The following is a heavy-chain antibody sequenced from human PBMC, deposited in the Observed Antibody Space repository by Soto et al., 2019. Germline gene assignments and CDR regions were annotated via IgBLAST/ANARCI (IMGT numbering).Heavy chain of an antibody. D-gene: IGHD3-22*01. V-gene: IGHV3-21*01. CDR2: ISSSSSYI. CDR1: GFTFSSYS. CDR3: ARDSVADGITMIVVATFDY. J-gene: IGHJ4*02. Sequence: GGSLRLSCAASGFTFSSYSMNWVRQAPGKGLEWVSSISSSSSYIYYADSVKGRFTISRDNAKNSLYLQMNSLRAEDTAVYYCARDSVADGITMIVVATFDYWGQGTLVTVSS.